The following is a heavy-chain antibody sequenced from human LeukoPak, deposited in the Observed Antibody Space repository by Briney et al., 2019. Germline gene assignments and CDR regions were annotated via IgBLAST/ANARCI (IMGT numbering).Heavy chain of an antibody. CDR1: GGSISNYY. J-gene: IGHJ4*02. CDR3: ARLRDVYNYYFDY. CDR2: ISYSGST. D-gene: IGHD5-24*01. Sequence: SETLSLTCTVSGGSISNYYWSWIRQPPGKGLEWIGYISYSGSTNYNPSLKSRVTISLGTSKNQFSLKLSSVTAADTAVYYCARLRDVYNYYFDYWGQGTLVTVSS. V-gene: IGHV4-59*08.